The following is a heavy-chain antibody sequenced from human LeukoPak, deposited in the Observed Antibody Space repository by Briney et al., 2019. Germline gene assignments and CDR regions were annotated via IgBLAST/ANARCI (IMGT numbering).Heavy chain of an antibody. V-gene: IGHV1-2*02. CDR1: GYTFTGYY. CDR2: INPNSGGT. CDR3: ATTPRRVAGAFDI. J-gene: IGHJ3*02. D-gene: IGHD6-19*01. Sequence: GASVKVSCKASGYTFTGYYMHWVRQAPGQGLEWMGWINPNSGGTNYAQKFQGRVTMTRDTSISTAYMELSRLRSDDTAVYYCATTPRRVAGAFDIWGQGTMVTVSS.